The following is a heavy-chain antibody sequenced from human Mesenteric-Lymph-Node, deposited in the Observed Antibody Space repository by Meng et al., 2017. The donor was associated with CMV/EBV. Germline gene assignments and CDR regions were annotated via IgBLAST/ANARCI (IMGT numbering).Heavy chain of an antibody. Sequence: QVQLQQWGAGLLKPSVTLSLTCAVYGGSFSGYYWSWIRQPPGKGLEWIEEINHSGSTNYNPSLKSRVTISVDTSKNQFSLKLSSVTAADTAVYYCARDGGWRYWGQGTLVTVSS. D-gene: IGHD3-16*01. CDR3: ARDGGWRY. J-gene: IGHJ4*02. V-gene: IGHV4-34*01. CDR2: INHSGST. CDR1: GGSFSGYY.